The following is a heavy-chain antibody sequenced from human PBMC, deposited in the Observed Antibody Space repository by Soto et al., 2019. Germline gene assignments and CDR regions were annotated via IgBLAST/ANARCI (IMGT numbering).Heavy chain of an antibody. J-gene: IGHJ4*02. Sequence: EVHLLEYGGGLVQPGGSLRLSCVVSGSTFSSDDMSWVRQAPGRGLEWVSGISDSGGSTYYADSVKGRFTISRDNAKNTLDLQVESLRVEDTALYYWGKDGGWSIAMAGLFGYWGPGTQVTVSS. CDR3: GKDGGWSIAMAGLFGY. V-gene: IGHV3-23*01. CDR1: GSTFSSDD. D-gene: IGHD6-19*01. CDR2: ISDSGGST.